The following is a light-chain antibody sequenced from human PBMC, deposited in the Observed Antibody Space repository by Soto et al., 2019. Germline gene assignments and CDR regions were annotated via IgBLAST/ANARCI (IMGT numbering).Light chain of an antibody. J-gene: IGKJ1*01. V-gene: IGKV1-5*01. CDR1: QSISSW. CDR3: QHYNSYGT. CDR2: DAS. Sequence: DIQITQSPSTLSASVGDRVTITFRASQSISSWLAWYQQKLGRAPRLLIYDASSLESGVPSRFSGSGSGTEFTLTISSLQPDDFATYYCQHYNSYGTFGQGTKVDIK.